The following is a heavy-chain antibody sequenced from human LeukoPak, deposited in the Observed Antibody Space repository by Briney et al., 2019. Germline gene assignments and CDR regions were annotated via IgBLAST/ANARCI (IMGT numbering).Heavy chain of an antibody. CDR2: ISYDGSNK. D-gene: IGHD1-7*01. CDR3: TTDEDWNYARKDV. CDR1: GFTFSSYG. V-gene: IGHV3-30*03. Sequence: GGSLRLSCAASGFTFSSYGMHWVRQAPGKGLEWVAVISYDGSNKYYADSVKGRFTISRDNSKDTLYLQMNSLRAEDTAVYYCTTDEDWNYARKDVWGQGATVIVSS. J-gene: IGHJ6*02.